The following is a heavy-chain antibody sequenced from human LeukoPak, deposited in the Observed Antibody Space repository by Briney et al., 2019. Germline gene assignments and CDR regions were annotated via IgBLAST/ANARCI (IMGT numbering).Heavy chain of an antibody. J-gene: IGHJ6*03. D-gene: IGHD3-10*01. V-gene: IGHV4-34*01. CDR1: GGSFSGYY. Sequence: SETLSLTCAVYGGSFSGYYLSWIRQPPGKGLEWIGEINHSGSTNYTPSLKSGVTISVDTSKYQFFLKLSSVTAADTAVYYCARGGGYYGSGSYSLPYYYYYYYMDVWGKGTTVTVSS. CDR2: INHSGST. CDR3: ARGGGYYGSGSYSLPYYYYYYYMDV.